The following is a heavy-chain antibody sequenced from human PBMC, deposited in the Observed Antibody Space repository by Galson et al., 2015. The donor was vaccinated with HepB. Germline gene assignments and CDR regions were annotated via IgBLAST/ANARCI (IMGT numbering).Heavy chain of an antibody. CDR3: AREGLVDTAMATGDYFDY. CDR2: IIPIFGTA. Sequence: SVKVSCKASGGTFSSYAISWVRQAPGQGLEWMGGIIPIFGTANYAQKFQGRVTITADESTSTAYMELSSLRSEDTAVYYCAREGLVDTAMATGDYFDYWGQGTLVTVSS. J-gene: IGHJ4*02. V-gene: IGHV1-69*13. D-gene: IGHD5-18*01. CDR1: GGTFSSYA.